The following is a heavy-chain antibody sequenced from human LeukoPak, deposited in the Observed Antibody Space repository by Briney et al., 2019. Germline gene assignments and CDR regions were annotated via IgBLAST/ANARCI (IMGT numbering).Heavy chain of an antibody. V-gene: IGHV3-30-3*01. Sequence: PGRSLRLSCAASGFTFSSYAMHWVRQAPGKGLEWVAVISYDGNNKYYADSVKGRFTISRDNSKNTLYLQMNSLRPEDTAVYYCAREQWDLRSAFDIWGQGTMVTVSS. J-gene: IGHJ3*02. CDR2: ISYDGNNK. CDR3: AREQWDLRSAFDI. D-gene: IGHD1-26*01. CDR1: GFTFSSYA.